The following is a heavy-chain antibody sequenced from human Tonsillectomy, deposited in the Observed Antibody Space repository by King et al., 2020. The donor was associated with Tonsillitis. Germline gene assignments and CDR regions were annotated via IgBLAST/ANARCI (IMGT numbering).Heavy chain of an antibody. J-gene: IGHJ4*02. CDR3: AGRIAAVYYFDY. CDR1: GGTFSSYA. CDR2: IIPIFCTA. Sequence: QLVQSGAEVKKPGSSVKVSCKASGGTFSSYAISWVRQAPCKGLEWMGGIIPIFCTANYAKKFQGRVTITADESTSTAYMELSSLRSEDTAVYYCAGRIAAVYYFDYWGQGTLVTVSS. V-gene: IGHV1-69*01. D-gene: IGHD6-13*01.